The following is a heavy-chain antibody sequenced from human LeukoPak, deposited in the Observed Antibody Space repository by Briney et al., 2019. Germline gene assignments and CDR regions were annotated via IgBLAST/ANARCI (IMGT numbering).Heavy chain of an antibody. J-gene: IGHJ4*02. CDR1: GFTFSSYW. Sequence: GGSLRLSCAASGFTFSSYWMSWVRQAPGKGLEWVANIKQDGSEKYYVDSVKGRFTISRDNAKNSLYLQMNSLRAEDTAVYYCARDSDTGIAVAADYWGQGTLVTVSS. V-gene: IGHV3-7*01. CDR2: IKQDGSEK. D-gene: IGHD6-19*01. CDR3: ARDSDTGIAVAADY.